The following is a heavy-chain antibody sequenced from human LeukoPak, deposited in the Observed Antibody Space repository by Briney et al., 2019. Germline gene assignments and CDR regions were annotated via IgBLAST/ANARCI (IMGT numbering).Heavy chain of an antibody. J-gene: IGHJ4*02. CDR3: ARSLYCSGGSCYFDY. CDR2: IYHSGST. Sequence: SETLSLTCAVSGYSISSGYYWGWIRQPPGKGLEWIGSIYHSGSTYYKPSLKSRVTISVDTSKNQFSLKLSSVTAADTAVYYCARSLYCSGGSCYFDYWGQGTLVTVSS. CDR1: GYSISSGYY. D-gene: IGHD2-15*01. V-gene: IGHV4-38-2*01.